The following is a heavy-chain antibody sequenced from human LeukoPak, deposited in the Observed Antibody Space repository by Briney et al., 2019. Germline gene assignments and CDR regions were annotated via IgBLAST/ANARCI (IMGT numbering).Heavy chain of an antibody. CDR1: GFTFGNYG. D-gene: IGHD3-9*01. CDR3: AKVGLRYFDWLLEPLDY. J-gene: IGHJ4*02. V-gene: IGHV3-23*01. Sequence: PGGSLRLSCAASGFTFGNYGMSWVRQAPGKGLEWVSAISGSGGSTYYADSVKGRFTISRDNSKNTLYLQMNSLRAEDTAVYYCAKVGLRYFDWLLEPLDYWGQGTLVTVSS. CDR2: ISGSGGST.